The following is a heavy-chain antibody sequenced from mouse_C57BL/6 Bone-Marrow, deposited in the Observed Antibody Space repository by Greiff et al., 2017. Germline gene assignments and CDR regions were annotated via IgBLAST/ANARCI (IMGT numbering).Heavy chain of an antibody. Sequence: EVQLQQSVAELVRPGASVKLSCTASGFNIKNTYMHWLKQRPEQGLEWIGRIDPANGNTKYAPTFPGKATITADTSSNTAYLQLSSLTSEDTAIYYCARRGYGNPYAMDYWGQGTSVTVSS. V-gene: IGHV14-3*01. J-gene: IGHJ4*01. CDR3: ARRGYGNPYAMDY. CDR1: GFNIKNTY. CDR2: IDPANGNT. D-gene: IGHD2-1*01.